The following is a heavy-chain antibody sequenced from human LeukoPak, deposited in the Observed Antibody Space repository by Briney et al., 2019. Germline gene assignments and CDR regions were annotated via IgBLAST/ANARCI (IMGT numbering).Heavy chain of an antibody. V-gene: IGHV1-46*01. D-gene: IGHD5-18*01. CDR1: GYTFTSNY. CDR3: AREAMVKDDAFDI. J-gene: IGHJ3*02. Sequence: ASVKVSCKAFGYTFTSNYMHWVRQAPGQGPEWMGVISPSGGSTTYAQKFQGRVTLTRDMSTSTDYLELSSLRSEDTAVYYCAREAMVKDDAFDIWGQGTMVTVSS. CDR2: ISPSGGST.